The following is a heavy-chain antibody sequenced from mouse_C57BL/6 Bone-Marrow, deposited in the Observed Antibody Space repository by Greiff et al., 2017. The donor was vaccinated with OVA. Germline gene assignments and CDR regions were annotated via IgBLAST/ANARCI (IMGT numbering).Heavy chain of an antibody. CDR3: AGYGSSPRWYFDV. CDR1: GYTFTSYW. Sequence: QVQLKQPGAELVRPGTSVKLSCKASGYTFTSYWMHWVKQRPGQGLEWIGVIDPSDSYTNYNQKFKGKATLTVDTSSSTAYMQLSSLTSEDSAVYYCAGYGSSPRWYFDVWGTGTTVTVSS. V-gene: IGHV1-59*01. J-gene: IGHJ1*03. D-gene: IGHD1-1*01. CDR2: IDPSDSYT.